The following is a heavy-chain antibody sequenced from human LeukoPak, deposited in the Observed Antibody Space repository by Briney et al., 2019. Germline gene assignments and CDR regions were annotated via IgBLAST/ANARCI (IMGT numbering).Heavy chain of an antibody. J-gene: IGHJ4*02. CDR3: ARESSGYVGY. CDR1: GGSISSYY. D-gene: IGHD5-12*01. V-gene: IGHV4-59*01. CDR2: IYHSGST. Sequence: SETLSLTCTVSGGSISSYYWSWVRQPPGKGLEWIGYIYHSGSTNYNPSLKSRVTISVDTSKNQFSLNLSSVTAADTAVYYCARESSGYVGYWGQGTLVTVSS.